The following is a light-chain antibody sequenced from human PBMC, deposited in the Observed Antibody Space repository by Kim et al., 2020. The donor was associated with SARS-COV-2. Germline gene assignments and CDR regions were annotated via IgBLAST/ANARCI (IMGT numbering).Light chain of an antibody. CDR3: QQYSSYS. V-gene: IGKV1-5*03. CDR1: QSISNW. J-gene: IGKJ1*01. CDR2: KAS. Sequence: DIPMTQSPSTLSASVGDRVTITCRTSQSISNWLAWYQQKPGKAPKLLIYKASNLESGVPSRFSGSGSGTEFTLTISSLQPDDFATYYCQQYSSYSFGQGTKVDIK.